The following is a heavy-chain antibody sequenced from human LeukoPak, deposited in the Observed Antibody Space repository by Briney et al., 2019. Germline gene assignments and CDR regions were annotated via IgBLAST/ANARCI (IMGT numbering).Heavy chain of an antibody. V-gene: IGHV1-2*02. CDR1: GYTFTGYY. J-gene: IGHJ4*02. D-gene: IGHD3-16*01. CDR3: ARSRPWGTARDY. Sequence: ASVKVSCKASGYTFTGYYMHWVRQAPGQGLEWMGWINPNSGGTNYAQKLQGRVTMTTDTSTSTAYMELRSLRSDDTAVYYCARSRPWGTARDYWGQGTLVTVSS. CDR2: INPNSGGT.